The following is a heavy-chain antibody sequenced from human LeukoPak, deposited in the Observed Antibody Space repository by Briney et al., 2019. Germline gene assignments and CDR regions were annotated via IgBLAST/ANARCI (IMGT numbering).Heavy chain of an antibody. V-gene: IGHV1-46*01. Sequence: GASVKVSCKASGYTFTSYYMHWVRQAPGQGLEWMGIINPIGGSTSYAQKFQGRVTMTRDTSTSTVYMELSSLRSEDTAVYYCARDQGRGYCSGGSCPTGWFDPWGQGTLVTVSS. CDR2: INPIGGST. J-gene: IGHJ5*02. D-gene: IGHD2-15*01. CDR1: GYTFTSYY. CDR3: ARDQGRGYCSGGSCPTGWFDP.